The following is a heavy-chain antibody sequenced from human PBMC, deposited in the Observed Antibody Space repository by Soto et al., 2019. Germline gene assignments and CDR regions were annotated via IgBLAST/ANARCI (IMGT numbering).Heavy chain of an antibody. J-gene: IGHJ6*02. CDR3: ARLGGHCSSSSCFGFYVMDV. CDR2: FYYSENT. Sequence: PSETLSLTCTVSGSPISSYSWGWVRQPPGKGLEWIATFYYSENTHYNPSLKSRVTISVDTSKNQFSLILTSVTAADTAVYYCARLGGHCSSSSCFGFYVMDVWGQGTTVTVSS. D-gene: IGHD2-2*01. V-gene: IGHV4-39*01. CDR1: GSPISSYS.